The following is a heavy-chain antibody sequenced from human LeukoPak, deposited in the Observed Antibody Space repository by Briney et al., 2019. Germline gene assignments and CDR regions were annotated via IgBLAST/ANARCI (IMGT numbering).Heavy chain of an antibody. CDR3: ARDRLHYGEYEKTFDY. Sequence: GGSLRLSCTTSGFTFSSYSMNWARQAPGKGLEWVSYISYSSSTIYYADSVKGRFTISRDNGKNSLYLQMNSLRAEDTAVYYCARDRLHYGEYEKTFDYWGQGTLVTVSS. D-gene: IGHD4-17*01. V-gene: IGHV3-48*01. CDR2: ISYSSSTI. J-gene: IGHJ4*02. CDR1: GFTFSSYS.